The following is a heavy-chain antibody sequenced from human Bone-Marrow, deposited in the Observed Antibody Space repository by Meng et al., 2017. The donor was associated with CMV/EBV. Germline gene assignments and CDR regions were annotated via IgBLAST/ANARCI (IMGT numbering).Heavy chain of an antibody. V-gene: IGHV3-7*01. CDR2: IKQDGSEK. CDR3: AKSRLRYFDWLGEFDY. Sequence: GGSLRLSCAASGFTFSDYWMTWVRQAPGKGLEWVANIKQDGSEKHYVDSVKGRFTISRDNSKNTLYLQMNSLRAEDTAVYYCAKSRLRYFDWLGEFDYWGQGPLVTVYS. D-gene: IGHD3-9*01. J-gene: IGHJ4*02. CDR1: GFTFSDYW.